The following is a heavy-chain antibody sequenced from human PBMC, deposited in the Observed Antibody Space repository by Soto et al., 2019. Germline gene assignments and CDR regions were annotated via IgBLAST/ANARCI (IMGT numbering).Heavy chain of an antibody. CDR2: ISGSGGST. Sequence: GGSLRLSCAASGFTFSSYAMSWVRQAPEKGLEWVSAISGSGGSTYYADSVKGRFTISRDNSKNTLYLQMNSLRAEDTAVYYCAKDRVLWFGELPVSRNYYYGMDVWGQGTTVTVSS. J-gene: IGHJ6*02. CDR3: AKDRVLWFGELPVSRNYYYGMDV. CDR1: GFTFSSYA. D-gene: IGHD3-10*01. V-gene: IGHV3-23*01.